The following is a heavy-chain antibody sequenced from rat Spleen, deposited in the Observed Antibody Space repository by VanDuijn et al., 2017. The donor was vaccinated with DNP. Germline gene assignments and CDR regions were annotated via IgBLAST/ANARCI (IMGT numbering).Heavy chain of an antibody. CDR2: ITGGGGTT. J-gene: IGHJ4*01. CDR3: ARVGDLHDGGDGDVLDV. Sequence: EVQLVESGGGLVQPGRSLKLSCAASGFTFSYYWMAWIRQVPGKGLEWIASITGGGGTTSYPDSVKGRFTISRDDAKNTLSLQMNSLRSEDTATYYCARVGDLHDGGDGDVLDVWGQGTSVTVSS. CDR1: GFTFSYYW. V-gene: IGHV5-31*01. D-gene: IGHD1-12*02.